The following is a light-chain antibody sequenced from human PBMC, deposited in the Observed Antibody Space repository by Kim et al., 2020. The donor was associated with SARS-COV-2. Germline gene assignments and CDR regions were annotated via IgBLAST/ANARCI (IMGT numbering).Light chain of an antibody. V-gene: IGKV1-39*01. CDR3: QQSYSTLYT. Sequence: SASVGGKVTITCRASQSMSSYLNWYQQKPGKAPKLLIYAASSLQSGVPSRCSGSGSGTDFTLTISSLQPEDFATYYCQQSYSTLYTFGQGTKLEI. CDR1: QSMSSY. J-gene: IGKJ2*01. CDR2: AAS.